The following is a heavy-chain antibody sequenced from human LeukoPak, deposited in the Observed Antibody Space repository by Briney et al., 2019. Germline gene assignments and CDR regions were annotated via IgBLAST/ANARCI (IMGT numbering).Heavy chain of an antibody. D-gene: IGHD3-22*01. CDR3: STLTPYYYDSSARPRVDY. Sequence: PGGSLRLSCAASGFTFSSYAMSWVRQAPGKGLEWVSAISGSGGSTYYADSVKGRFTISRDNAKNSLYLQMNSLRAEDTAVYYCSTLTPYYYDSSARPRVDYWGQGTLVTVSS. J-gene: IGHJ4*02. CDR1: GFTFSSYA. CDR2: ISGSGGST. V-gene: IGHV3-23*01.